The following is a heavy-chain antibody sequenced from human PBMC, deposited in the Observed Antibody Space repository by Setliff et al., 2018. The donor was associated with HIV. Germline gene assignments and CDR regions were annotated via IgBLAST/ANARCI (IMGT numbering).Heavy chain of an antibody. CDR3: AREPSIAVAGYFQH. J-gene: IGHJ1*01. Sequence: ASVKVSCKASGNTFTKYYMHWVRQAPGQGLEWMGILNPSGSTVSAQKFQGRVTITADKSTSTAYMELSSLRSEDTAVYYCAREPSIAVAGYFQHWGQGTLVTVSS. CDR2: LNPSGST. V-gene: IGHV1-46*01. CDR1: GNTFTKYY. D-gene: IGHD6-19*01.